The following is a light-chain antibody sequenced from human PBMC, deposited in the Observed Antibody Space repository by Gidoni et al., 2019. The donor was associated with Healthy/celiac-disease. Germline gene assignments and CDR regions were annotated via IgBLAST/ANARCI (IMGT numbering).Light chain of an antibody. CDR3: QTWGTGIQV. Sequence: QLVLTQSHSASASLGASVKLTCTLSSGHSSYAIAWHQQQPEKGPRYLMKLNSDGSHSKGDGIPDRFSGSSSGAERYLTISSLLSEDEADYYCQTWGTGIQVFGGGTKLTVL. CDR1: SGHSSYA. CDR2: LNSDGSH. V-gene: IGLV4-69*01. J-gene: IGLJ2*01.